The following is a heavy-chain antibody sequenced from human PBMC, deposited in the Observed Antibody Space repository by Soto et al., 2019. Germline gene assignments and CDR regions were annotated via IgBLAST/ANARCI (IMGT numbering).Heavy chain of an antibody. CDR2: TYYRSKWYN. J-gene: IGHJ3*02. Sequence: PWQTLSLTCAMSGDSVSGNRAAWNWIRQSPSRGLEWLGRTYYRSKWYNDYAVSVKSRININTDTSKNQLSLQLNSVTPEDTAVYYCARSSYYYDAFDIWGQGTLVTVS. CDR1: GDSVSGNRAA. D-gene: IGHD3-10*01. V-gene: IGHV6-1*01. CDR3: ARSSYYYDAFDI.